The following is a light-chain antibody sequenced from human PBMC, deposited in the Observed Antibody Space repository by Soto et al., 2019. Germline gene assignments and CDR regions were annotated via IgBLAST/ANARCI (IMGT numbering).Light chain of an antibody. CDR2: GAS. J-gene: IGKJ1*01. CDR3: QLKT. CDR1: QSVSSSY. Sequence: ENVLTQSPGTLSLSPGERATLSCRASQSVSSSYLAWYQQKPGQAPRLLSYGASSRATGIPDRFSGSGSGTDFTLTISRLEPEDFAVYYCQLKTFGQGTKVEIK. V-gene: IGKV3-20*01.